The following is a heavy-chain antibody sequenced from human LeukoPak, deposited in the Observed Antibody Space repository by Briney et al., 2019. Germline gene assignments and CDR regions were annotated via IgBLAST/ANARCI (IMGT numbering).Heavy chain of an antibody. Sequence: PGGSLRLSCAASGFRFSTYGMHWVRQAPGEGLEYVSTISSDGGSTYYANSMKGRFAISRDNSQNTLYLQMGSLRIEDTAVYYCARDPSGGTTSPWFDPWGQGTLVSVSS. CDR3: ARDPSGGTTSPWFDP. J-gene: IGHJ5*02. CDR2: ISSDGGST. D-gene: IGHD1-1*01. CDR1: GFRFSTYG. V-gene: IGHV3-64*01.